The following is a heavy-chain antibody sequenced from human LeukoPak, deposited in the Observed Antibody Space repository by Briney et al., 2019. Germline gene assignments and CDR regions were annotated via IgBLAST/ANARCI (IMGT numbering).Heavy chain of an antibody. J-gene: IGHJ4*02. CDR1: GGSFSGYY. V-gene: IGHV4-34*01. CDR2: INHSGST. D-gene: IGHD6-13*01. Sequence: SETLSLTCAVYGGSFSGYYWSWIRQPPGKGLEWIGEINHSGSTNYNPSLKSRVTISVDTSKNQFSLKLSSVTAADTAVYYCARGVQQQPSPPFDYWGQGTLVTVSS. CDR3: ARGVQQQPSPPFDY.